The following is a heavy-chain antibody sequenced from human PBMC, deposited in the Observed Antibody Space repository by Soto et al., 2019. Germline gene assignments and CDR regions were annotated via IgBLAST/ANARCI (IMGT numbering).Heavy chain of an antibody. CDR3: AHTQGIVLVPAAIWY. V-gene: IGHV3-23*01. J-gene: IGHJ4*02. CDR2: ITASGGST. D-gene: IGHD2-2*02. Sequence: GGSLRLSCAASGFTFSSYAMSWVRQAPGKGLEWVSGITASGGSTSYADSVKGRFTISRDNSKNALYLQMNSLRAEDTAVYYCAHTQGIVLVPAAIWYWGQGTLVTVSS. CDR1: GFTFSSYA.